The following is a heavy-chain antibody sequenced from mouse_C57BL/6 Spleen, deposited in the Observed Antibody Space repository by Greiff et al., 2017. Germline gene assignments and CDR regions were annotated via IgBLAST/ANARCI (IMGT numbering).Heavy chain of an antibody. CDR1: GYTFTSYW. J-gene: IGHJ3*01. D-gene: IGHD4-1*01. V-gene: IGHV1-61*01. CDR3: ARGANWGPCAY. Sequence: QVQLQQPGAELVRPGSSVKLSCKASGYTFTSYWMDWVKQRPGQGLEWIGNIYPSDSETHYNQKFKDKATLTVDKSSSTAYMQLSSLTSEDSAVYYCARGANWGPCAYWGQGTLVTVSA. CDR2: IYPSDSET.